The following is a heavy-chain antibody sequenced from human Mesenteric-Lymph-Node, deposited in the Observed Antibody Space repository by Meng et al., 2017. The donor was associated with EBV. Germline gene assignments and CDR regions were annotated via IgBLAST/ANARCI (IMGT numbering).Heavy chain of an antibody. CDR3: ARFGAILRGFDY. Sequence: QVQPQQWGAGLLKPSETLSLTCAVYGGSFSGYYWSWIRQPPGKGLEWIGEINHSGSTNYNPSLKSRVTISVDTSKNQFSLKLSSVTAADTAVYYCARFGAILRGFDYWGQGTLVTVSS. J-gene: IGHJ4*02. CDR2: INHSGST. CDR1: GGSFSGYY. D-gene: IGHD3-10*01. V-gene: IGHV4-34*01.